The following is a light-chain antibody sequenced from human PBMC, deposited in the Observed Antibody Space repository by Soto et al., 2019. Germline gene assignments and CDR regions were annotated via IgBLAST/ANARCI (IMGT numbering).Light chain of an antibody. CDR1: ENIFSY. Sequence: DIQMTQSPSSLSASVGDRVTITCRASENIFSYLSWYQHKTGKAPYLLIYAASSLQSGVTSRFSGSGSGTDFALTINSLQPEDFATFYCQQSNSAPHTVGQATRLEI. CDR2: AAS. V-gene: IGKV1-39*01. CDR3: QQSNSAPHT. J-gene: IGKJ2*01.